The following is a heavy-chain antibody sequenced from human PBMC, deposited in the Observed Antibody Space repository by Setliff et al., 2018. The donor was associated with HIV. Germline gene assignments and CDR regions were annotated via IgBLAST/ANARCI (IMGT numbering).Heavy chain of an antibody. V-gene: IGHV3-33*08. CDR1: GISFRSYS. CDR2: IWYDGRNI. CDR3: VRWGLGASAAFDS. J-gene: IGHJ4*02. D-gene: IGHD2-2*01. Sequence: GSLRLSCSVFGISFRSYSMYWVRQAPGKGLEWVALIWYDGRNIYYADSLKGRFTISRDNSKSTLYLEMNSLRAEDAATYYCVRWGLGASAAFDSWGQGTLVTVSS.